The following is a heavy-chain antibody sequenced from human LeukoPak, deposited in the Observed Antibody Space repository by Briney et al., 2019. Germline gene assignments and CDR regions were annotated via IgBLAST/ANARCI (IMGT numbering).Heavy chain of an antibody. CDR3: ARTIFGVVTSVHARDY. V-gene: IGHV1-2*02. D-gene: IGHD3-3*01. J-gene: IGHJ4*02. Sequence: GASVKVSCKASGYTFTGYYMHWVRQAPGQGLEWMGWINPNSGGTNYAQKFQGRVTMTRDTSISTAYMELSRLRSDDTAVYYCARTIFGVVTSVHARDYWGQGTLVTVSS. CDR1: GYTFTGYY. CDR2: INPNSGGT.